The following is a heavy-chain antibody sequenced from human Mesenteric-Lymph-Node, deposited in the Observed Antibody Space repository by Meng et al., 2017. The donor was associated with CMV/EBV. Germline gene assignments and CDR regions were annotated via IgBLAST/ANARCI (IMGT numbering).Heavy chain of an antibody. CDR3: ARGRKRITIFGVVIKARWKADNWFDP. CDR2: ISSSSSTI. J-gene: IGHJ5*02. V-gene: IGHV3-48*04. D-gene: IGHD3-3*01. CDR1: GFTFSSYS. Sequence: GESLKISCAASGFTFSSYSMNWVRQAPGKGLEWVSYISSSSSTIYYADSVKGRFTISRDNAKNSLYLQMNSLRSEDTAVYYCARGRKRITIFGVVIKARWKADNWFDPWGQGTLVTVSS.